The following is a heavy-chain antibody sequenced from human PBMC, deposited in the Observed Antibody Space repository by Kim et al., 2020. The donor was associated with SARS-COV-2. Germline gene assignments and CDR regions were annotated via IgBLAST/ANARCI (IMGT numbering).Heavy chain of an antibody. CDR2: ISSSSSYI. V-gene: IGHV3-21*01. J-gene: IGHJ6*02. CDR1: GFTFSSYS. D-gene: IGHD6-19*01. CDR3: ARDHSSSGWYYPNYYYYYGMYV. Sequence: GGSLRLSCAASGFTFSSYSMNWVRQAPGKGLEWVSSISSSSSYIYYADSVKGRFTISRDNAKNSLYLQMNSLRAEDTAVYYCARDHSSSGWYYPNYYYYYGMYVWGQGTTVTVSS.